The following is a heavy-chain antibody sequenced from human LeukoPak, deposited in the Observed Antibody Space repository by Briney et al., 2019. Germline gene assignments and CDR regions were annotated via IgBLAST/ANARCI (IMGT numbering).Heavy chain of an antibody. Sequence: PGGSLRLSCAASGFTFDDYGLTWVRQAPGKGLEWVSGITWNGGSTGYADSVKGRFTISRDNAKNSLYLQMNSLRAEDTALYYCARRGGTMASYFYYYYMDVWGKGTTVTVSS. CDR2: ITWNGGST. CDR3: ARRGGTMASYFYYYYMDV. J-gene: IGHJ6*03. CDR1: GFTFDDYG. D-gene: IGHD4/OR15-4a*01. V-gene: IGHV3-20*04.